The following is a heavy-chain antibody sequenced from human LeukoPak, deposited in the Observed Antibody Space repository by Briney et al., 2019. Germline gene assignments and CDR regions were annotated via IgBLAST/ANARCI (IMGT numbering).Heavy chain of an antibody. V-gene: IGHV3-48*03. Sequence: GGSLRLSCAASGFTFSSYEMNWVRQAPGKGLEWVSYISSSGGTIYYADSVKGRFTISRDNAKNSLYLQMNSLRAEDTAVYYRAGNSYYYDSSGYRTGAFDIWGQGTMVTVSS. J-gene: IGHJ3*02. CDR2: ISSSGGTI. CDR1: GFTFSSYE. D-gene: IGHD3-22*01. CDR3: AGNSYYYDSSGYRTGAFDI.